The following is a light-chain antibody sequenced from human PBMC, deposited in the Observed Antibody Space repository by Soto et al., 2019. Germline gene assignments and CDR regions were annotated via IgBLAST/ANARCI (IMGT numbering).Light chain of an antibody. V-gene: IGLV2-23*01. CDR3: CSYAGSRGAV. CDR1: SSDVGSYNL. J-gene: IGLJ7*01. Sequence: QSALTQPASVSGSPGQSITISCTGTSSDVGSYNLVSWYQQHPGKAPKLMIYEGSKRPSGVSNRFSGSKSGNMASLTISGLQAEDEADYYCCSYAGSRGAVFGGGTQLTVL. CDR2: EGS.